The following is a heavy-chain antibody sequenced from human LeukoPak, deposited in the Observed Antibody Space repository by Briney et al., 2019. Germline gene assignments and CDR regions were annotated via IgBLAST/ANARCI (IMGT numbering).Heavy chain of an antibody. Sequence: PGRSLRLSCAASGFTFSSYAMSWVRQAPGKGLEWVSSVSGSGGSTYYADSVKGRFTISRDNSKSTLFLQMNSLRAEDTAVYYCAKSSYYDSSGYCREYYFDYWGQGTLVTVSS. V-gene: IGHV3-23*01. D-gene: IGHD3-22*01. CDR3: AKSSYYDSSGYCREYYFDY. CDR2: VSGSGGST. J-gene: IGHJ4*02. CDR1: GFTFSSYA.